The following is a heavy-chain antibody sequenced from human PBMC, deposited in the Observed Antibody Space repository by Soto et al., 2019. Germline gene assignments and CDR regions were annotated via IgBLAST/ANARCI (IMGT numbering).Heavy chain of an antibody. Sequence: SGPTLVNPTQTLTLTVTFAGFSLSTSGVGVGWIRQPPGKALEWLALIYWNDDKRYSPSLKSRLTITKDTSKNQVVLTMTNMDPVDTATYYCAHILHRPYTLPNWFDPWGQGTLVTVSS. CDR1: GFSLSTSGVG. CDR3: AHILHRPYTLPNWFDP. CDR2: IYWNDDK. J-gene: IGHJ5*02. D-gene: IGHD2-21*01. V-gene: IGHV2-5*01.